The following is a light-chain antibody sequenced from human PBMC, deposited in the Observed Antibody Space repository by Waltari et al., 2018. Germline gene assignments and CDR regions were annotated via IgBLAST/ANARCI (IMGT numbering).Light chain of an antibody. Sequence: EIVLTQSPATLSLSPGERATLSCRASQGVSSYLAWYQQKPGQAPRLLIYDASNRATGIPARFSGSGSGRDFTLAISSLEPEDFAVYYCQQRSNWPPMYTFGQGTKLEIK. V-gene: IGKV3-11*02. CDR1: QGVSSY. CDR3: QQRSNWPPMYT. CDR2: DAS. J-gene: IGKJ2*01.